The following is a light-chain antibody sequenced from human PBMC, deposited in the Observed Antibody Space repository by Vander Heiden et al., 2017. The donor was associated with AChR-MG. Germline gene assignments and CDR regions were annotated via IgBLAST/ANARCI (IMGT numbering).Light chain of an antibody. CDR3: SSYTSSTTWL. CDR2: EVT. J-gene: IGLJ2*01. V-gene: IGLV2-18*02. CDR1: SSDVGHNNR. Sequence: QSALTQPPSMSGSPGQSVTISCTGTSSDVGHNNRVSWYQQSPGTVPKLIIYEVTDRPSGVPDRFSASKSGNTASLTISGLQAEDEADYYCSSYTSSTTWLFGGGTKLTVL.